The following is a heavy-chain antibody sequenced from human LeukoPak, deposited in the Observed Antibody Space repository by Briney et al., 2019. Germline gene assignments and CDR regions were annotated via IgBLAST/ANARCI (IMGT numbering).Heavy chain of an antibody. CDR3: SRDPSNTSGWRAWGDY. J-gene: IGHJ4*02. CDR2: ISTYNGDT. V-gene: IGHV1-18*01. CDR1: GYTFTSYG. Sequence: GASVKVSCKASGYTFTSYGISWVRQAPGQGLEWMGWISTYNGDTEYAQKFQGRVTMTTDTSTTTAYLELRSLRSDDTAVYYCSRDPSNTSGWRAWGDYWGQGTLVTVSS. D-gene: IGHD6-25*01.